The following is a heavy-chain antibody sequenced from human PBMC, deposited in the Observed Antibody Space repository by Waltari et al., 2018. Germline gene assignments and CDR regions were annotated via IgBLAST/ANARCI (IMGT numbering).Heavy chain of an antibody. J-gene: IGHJ4*02. D-gene: IGHD6-19*01. CDR2: IYYSGST. V-gene: IGHV4-39*07. Sequence: QLQLQESGPGLVKPSETLSLTCTVSGGSISSSSYYWGWIRQPPGKGLEWIGSIYYSGSTYYNPSLKSRVTISVDTSKNQFSLKLSSVTAADTAVYYCASDNSSGWADYWGQGTLVIVSS. CDR3: ASDNSSGWADY. CDR1: GGSISSSSYY.